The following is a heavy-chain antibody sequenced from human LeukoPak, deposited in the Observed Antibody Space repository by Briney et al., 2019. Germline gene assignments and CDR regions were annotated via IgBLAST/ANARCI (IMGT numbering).Heavy chain of an antibody. V-gene: IGHV3-21*01. J-gene: IGHJ1*01. CDR2: ISSSSSYI. CDR3: ARDFEQWLVLGYFQH. CDR1: GFTVSSNY. D-gene: IGHD6-19*01. Sequence: GGSLRLSCAASGFTVSSNYMNWVRQAPGKGLEWVSSISSSSSYIYYADSVKGRFTISRDNAKNSLYLQMNSLRAEDTAVYYCARDFEQWLVLGYFQHWGQGTLVTVSS.